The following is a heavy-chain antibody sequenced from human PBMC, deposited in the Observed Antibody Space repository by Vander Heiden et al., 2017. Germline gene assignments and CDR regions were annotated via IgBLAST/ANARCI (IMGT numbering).Heavy chain of an antibody. Sequence: QVQLLQSGAEVKKPWSSVTVSCPASGGTFSSYAISWVRQAPGQGLEWMGGIIPIFGTANYAQKFQGRVTITADESTSTAYMELSSLRSEDTAVYYCARHGTTAATDYWGQGTLVTVSS. CDR2: IIPIFGTA. J-gene: IGHJ4*01. CDR1: GGTFSSYA. CDR3: ARHGTTAATDY. D-gene: IGHD1-1*01. V-gene: IGHV1-69*01.